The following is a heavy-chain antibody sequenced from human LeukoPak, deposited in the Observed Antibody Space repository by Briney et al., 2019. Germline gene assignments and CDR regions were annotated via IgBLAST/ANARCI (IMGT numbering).Heavy chain of an antibody. CDR3: ARDGNYYYDSSGYYGEEYYFDY. V-gene: IGHV4-4*07. CDR1: GGSISSYY. CDR2: IYTSGST. Sequence: SETLSLTCTVSGGSISSYYWSWIRQPAGKGLEWIGRIYTSGSTNYNPSLKSRVTMSVDTSKNQFSLKLSSVTAADTAVYYCARDGNYYYDSSGYYGEEYYFDYWGQGTLVTVSS. D-gene: IGHD3-22*01. J-gene: IGHJ4*02.